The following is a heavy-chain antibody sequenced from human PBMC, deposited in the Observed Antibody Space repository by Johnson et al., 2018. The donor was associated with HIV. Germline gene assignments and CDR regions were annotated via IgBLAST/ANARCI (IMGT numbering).Heavy chain of an antibody. CDR3: AREGPSVRAGFDI. CDR2: ISSDGSST. Sequence: VQLVESGGGVVQPGGSLRLSCAASGFTFSSYGMHWVRQTPGKGLVWVSRISSDGSSTTYAVSVRGRFTISRDNAKNTLYLEMKSLRAEDTAVYYCAREGPSVRAGFDIWGQGTMVTVSS. CDR1: GFTFSSYG. V-gene: IGHV3-74*01. J-gene: IGHJ3*02.